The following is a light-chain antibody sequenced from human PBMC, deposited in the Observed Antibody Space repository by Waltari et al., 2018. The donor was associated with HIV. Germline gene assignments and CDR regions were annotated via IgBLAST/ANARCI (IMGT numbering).Light chain of an antibody. V-gene: IGKV3-11*01. CDR3: QQRSNWPLT. CDR2: DAW. J-gene: IGKJ4*01. CDR1: QSVSSY. Sequence: EIALTQSPDTLSLSPGERATLACRARQSVSSYLAWYQQKLGQAPSLLIYDAWKRATCIPARFSGSGSGTDFTLTISSLEPEDFAVYYCQQRSNWPLTFGGGTKVEIK.